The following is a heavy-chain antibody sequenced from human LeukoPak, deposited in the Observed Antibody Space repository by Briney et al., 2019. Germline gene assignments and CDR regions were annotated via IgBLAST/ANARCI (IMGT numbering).Heavy chain of an antibody. J-gene: IGHJ6*03. CDR2: ISWDGGST. CDR3: AKADNYYYYYMDV. D-gene: IGHD3-9*01. Sequence: GGSLRLSCAASGFTFDDYAMHWVRHAPGKGLEWVSLISWDGGSTYYADSVKGRFTISRDNSKNSLYLQMNSLRAEDTALYYCAKADNYYYYYMDVWGKGTTVTVSS. CDR1: GFTFDDYA. V-gene: IGHV3-43D*03.